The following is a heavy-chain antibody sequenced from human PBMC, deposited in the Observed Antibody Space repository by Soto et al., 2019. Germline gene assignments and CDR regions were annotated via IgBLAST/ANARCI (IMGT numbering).Heavy chain of an antibody. J-gene: IGHJ6*02. V-gene: IGHV1-69*13. D-gene: IGHD3-22*01. CDR2: IIPIFGTA. CDR1: GGPFSSYA. Sequence: ASVKVSCKASGGPFSSYAISWVRQAPGHGLEWMGGIIPIFGTANYAQKFQGRVTITADESTSTAYMELSSLRSEDTAVYYCARDFDRSGGHTNYYYYGMDVWGQGTTVTVSS. CDR3: ARDFDRSGGHTNYYYYGMDV.